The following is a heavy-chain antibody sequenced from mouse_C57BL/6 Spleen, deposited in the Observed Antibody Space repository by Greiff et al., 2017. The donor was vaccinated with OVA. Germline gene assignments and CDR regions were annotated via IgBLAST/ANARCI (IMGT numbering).Heavy chain of an antibody. J-gene: IGHJ4*01. D-gene: IGHD2-3*01. V-gene: IGHV1-81*01. CDR2: IYPRSGNT. Sequence: QVQLKQSGAELARPGASVKLSCKASGYTFTSYGISWVKQRTGQGLEWIGEIYPRSGNTYYNEKFKGKATLTADKSSSTAYMELRSLTSEDSAVYFCAREVVYDGYYEGYAMDYWGQGTSVTVSS. CDR3: AREVVYDGYYEGYAMDY. CDR1: GYTFTSYG.